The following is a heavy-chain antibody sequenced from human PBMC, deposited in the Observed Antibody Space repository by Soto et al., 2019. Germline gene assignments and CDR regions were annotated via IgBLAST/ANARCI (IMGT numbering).Heavy chain of an antibody. Sequence: SETLSLTCTVSGDSISSPDYYWSWIRLAPGKGLELIGYVYYRGSIYYTPSFESRVSISVDTSKNQFSLRLTSVTAADSAMYFCARVTFTPNWFDSWGQGSLVTVSS. V-gene: IGHV4-30-4*01. CDR2: VYYRGSI. J-gene: IGHJ5*01. D-gene: IGHD3-3*02. CDR3: ARVTFTPNWFDS. CDR1: GDSISSPDYY.